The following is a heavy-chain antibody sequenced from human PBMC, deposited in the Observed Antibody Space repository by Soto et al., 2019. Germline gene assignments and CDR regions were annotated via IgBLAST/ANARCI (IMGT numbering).Heavy chain of an antibody. D-gene: IGHD6-13*01. J-gene: IGHJ5*02. CDR1: GFTFSRYG. Sequence: QVQLVESGGGVVQPGRSLRLSCAASGFTFSRYGMHWVRQAPGKGLEWVAVISYDGSNKYYADSVKGRFTISRDNSKNTLYLQMNSLRAEDTAVYYCAKDAQYSSCWMELNWFDPWGQGTLVTVSS. CDR2: ISYDGSNK. V-gene: IGHV3-30*18. CDR3: AKDAQYSSCWMELNWFDP.